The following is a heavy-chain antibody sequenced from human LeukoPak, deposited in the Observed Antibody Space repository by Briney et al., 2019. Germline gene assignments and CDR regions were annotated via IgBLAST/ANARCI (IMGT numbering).Heavy chain of an antibody. CDR3: ARDPYSGSYGDYYYYYMDV. Sequence: PGGSLRLSCAASGFSFSTYNMNWVRQAPGKGLEWVSFITTSSTYIYYADSVKGRFTISRDNAKNSLYLQMNSLRAEDTAVYYCARDPYSGSYGDYYYYYMDVWGKGATVTISS. V-gene: IGHV3-21*01. CDR2: ITTSSTYI. CDR1: GFSFSTYN. D-gene: IGHD1-26*01. J-gene: IGHJ6*03.